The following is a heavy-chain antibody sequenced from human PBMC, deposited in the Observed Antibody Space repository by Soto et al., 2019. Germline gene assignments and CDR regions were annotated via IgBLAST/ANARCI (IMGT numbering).Heavy chain of an antibody. CDR3: ARAAYCGGDCYRGYFQH. Sequence: SVKVSCKASGGTFSSYSISWVRQAPGQGLEWMGGIIPIFGTANYAQKFQGRVTITADKSTSTAYMELSSLRSEDTAVYYCARAAYCGGDCYRGYFQHWGQGTLVTVSS. D-gene: IGHD2-21*02. CDR2: IIPIFGTA. V-gene: IGHV1-69*06. J-gene: IGHJ1*01. CDR1: GGTFSSYS.